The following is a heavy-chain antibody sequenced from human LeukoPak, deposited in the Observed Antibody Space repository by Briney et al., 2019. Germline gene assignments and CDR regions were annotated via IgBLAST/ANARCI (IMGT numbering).Heavy chain of an antibody. D-gene: IGHD5-12*01. CDR2: IIPIFGTA. V-gene: IGHV1-69*05. J-gene: IGHJ4*02. Sequence: SVRVSCKASGGTFSSYAISWVRQAPGQGLEWMGGIIPIFGTANYAQKFQGRVTITTDESTSIAYMELRSLRSDDTAVYYCARNIGQPHFDYWGQGTLVTVSS. CDR1: GGTFSSYA. CDR3: ARNIGQPHFDY.